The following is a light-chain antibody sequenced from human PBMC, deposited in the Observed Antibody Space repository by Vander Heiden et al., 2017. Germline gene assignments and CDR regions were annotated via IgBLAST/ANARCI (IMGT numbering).Light chain of an antibody. CDR3: AAWDDSLSDRV. CDR1: SSTIGSHY. Sequence: QSVLTQPPSASGTPGQRATLSCPGRSSTIGSHYGFWYQQLPGTAPQLLINSNNQRPSGVPDRFSGSKSGTTASLPISGVQSDDEADYYCAAWDDSLSDRVFGGGTKLTVL. CDR2: SNN. J-gene: IGLJ3*02. V-gene: IGLV1-47*02.